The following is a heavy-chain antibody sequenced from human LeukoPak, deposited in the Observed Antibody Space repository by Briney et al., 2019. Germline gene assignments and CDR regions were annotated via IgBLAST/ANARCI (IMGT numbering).Heavy chain of an antibody. Sequence: PGGSLRLSCAASGFTFSSYSMSWVRRAPGKGLEWVSHISTGSGTIYYADSVKGRFTISRDNAKNSLYLQMNSLRAEDTAVYYCAELGITMIGGVWGKGTTVTIPS. D-gene: IGHD3-10*02. J-gene: IGHJ6*04. CDR3: AELGITMIGGV. CDR1: GFTFSSYS. CDR2: ISTGSGTI. V-gene: IGHV3-48*01.